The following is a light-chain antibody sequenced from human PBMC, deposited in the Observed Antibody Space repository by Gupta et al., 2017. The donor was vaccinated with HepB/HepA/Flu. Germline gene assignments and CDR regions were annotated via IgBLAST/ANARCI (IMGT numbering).Light chain of an antibody. Sequence: QSALTQPASVSGSPGQSITISCTGTSSDVGGYNYVSWYQQHPGKAPKLMIYDVTNRPSGVSDRFSGSKSGYTASLTISGLQAEDEANYYCSSYTSSSSVVFGGGTKVTV. CDR3: SSYTSSSSVV. CDR2: DVT. CDR1: SSDVGGYNY. J-gene: IGLJ2*01. V-gene: IGLV2-14*01.